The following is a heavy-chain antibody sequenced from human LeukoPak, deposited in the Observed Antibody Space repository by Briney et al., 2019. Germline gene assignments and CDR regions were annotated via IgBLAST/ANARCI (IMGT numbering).Heavy chain of an antibody. CDR2: IYYSGNT. CDR3: ARVRLVGYDILTGYYSFDY. Sequence: PSETLSLTCTVSGGSISTYSWSWIRQPPGQGLEWIGYIYYSGNTTYNPSLKSRVTISVDTSKNQFSLKLSSVTAADTAVYYCARVRLVGYDILTGYYSFDYWGQGTLVTVSS. J-gene: IGHJ4*02. CDR1: GGSISTYS. V-gene: IGHV4-59*01. D-gene: IGHD3-9*01.